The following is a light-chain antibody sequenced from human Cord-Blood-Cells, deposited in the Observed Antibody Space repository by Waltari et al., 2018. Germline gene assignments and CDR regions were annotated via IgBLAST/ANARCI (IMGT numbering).Light chain of an antibody. Sequence: AIRLTQSASSFSASTGDRVPITCRASQGISSYLAWYQQKPGKAPKLLIYAASTLQSGVPSRFSGSGSGTDFTLTISCLQSEDFATYYCQQYYSYPYTFGQGTKLEIK. J-gene: IGKJ2*01. CDR2: AAS. CDR3: QQYYSYPYT. CDR1: QGISSY. V-gene: IGKV1-8*01.